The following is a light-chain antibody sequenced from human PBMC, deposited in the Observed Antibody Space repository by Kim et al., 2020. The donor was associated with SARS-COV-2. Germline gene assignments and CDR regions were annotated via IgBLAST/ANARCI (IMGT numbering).Light chain of an antibody. CDR2: GDT. V-gene: IGLV1-40*01. J-gene: IGLJ1*01. CDR3: QSYDSSLSGYV. Sequence: RVTISCTGSSSNSGAGYDVHWYQQLPGTAPKLLIHGDTNRPSGVPDRFSGSKSGTSASLAITGLQADDEADYYCQSYDSSLSGYVFGTGTKVTVL. CDR1: SSNSGAGYD.